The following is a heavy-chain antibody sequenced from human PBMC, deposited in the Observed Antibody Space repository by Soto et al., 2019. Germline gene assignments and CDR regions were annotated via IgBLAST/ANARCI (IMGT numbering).Heavy chain of an antibody. V-gene: IGHV4-59*01. CDR2: IYYSGST. CDR3: ARHVSLGYCTPTSCDLLSWFDA. J-gene: IGHJ5*02. D-gene: IGHD2-2*01. Sequence: SETLSLTCTVSGGSISSYYWSWIRQPPGKGLEWIGYIYYSGSTNYNPSLESRVTISVDTSKNQFSLKLSSVTAADTAVYYCARHVSLGYCTPTSCDLLSWFDAWGQGXQVTVSS. CDR1: GGSISSYY.